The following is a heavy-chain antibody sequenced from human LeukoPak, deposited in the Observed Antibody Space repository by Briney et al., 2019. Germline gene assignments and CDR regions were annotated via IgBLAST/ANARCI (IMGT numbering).Heavy chain of an antibody. D-gene: IGHD3-10*01. CDR1: GFTLSNYG. J-gene: IGHJ4*02. CDR2: ISSDGITK. V-gene: IGHV3-30*03. Sequence: PGGSLRLSCAASGFTLSNYGMHWVRQAPGKGLEWVAVISSDGITKYYTDSVKGRLTISRDNSKNTLYLQMNSLRAEDTAVYYCARKYYYSSGSYSFYFDYWGQGTLVTVSS. CDR3: ARKYYYSSGSYSFYFDY.